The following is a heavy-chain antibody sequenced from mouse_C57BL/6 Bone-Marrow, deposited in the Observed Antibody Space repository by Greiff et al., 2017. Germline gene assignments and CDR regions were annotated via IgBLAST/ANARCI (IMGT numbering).Heavy chain of an antibody. Sequence: EVQLQESGGGLVQPGGSMKLSCVASGFTFSNYWMNWVRQSPEKGLEWVAQIRLKSDNYATHYAVSVKGMFTISRDDYKSSVYLQMNNLRAKDTGIYYCKIYYGYDGDYWGQGTTLTVSS. D-gene: IGHD2-2*01. CDR1: GFTFSNYW. V-gene: IGHV6-3*01. J-gene: IGHJ2*01. CDR3: KIYYGYDGDY. CDR2: IRLKSDNYAT.